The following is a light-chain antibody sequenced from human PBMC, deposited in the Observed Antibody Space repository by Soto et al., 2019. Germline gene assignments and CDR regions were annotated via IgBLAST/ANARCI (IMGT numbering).Light chain of an antibody. V-gene: IGLV1-40*01. J-gene: IGLJ2*01. CDR3: QSYDSSHVV. Sequence: QSVLTQSPSVSGAPGQRVTISCTGNSSNIGAGYDVQWYQQLPATAPKLLIYGNTNRPSGVPDRFSGSKSGTSASLAITGLQAEDEADYCCQSYDSSHVVFGGGTKLTVL. CDR1: SSNIGAGYD. CDR2: GNT.